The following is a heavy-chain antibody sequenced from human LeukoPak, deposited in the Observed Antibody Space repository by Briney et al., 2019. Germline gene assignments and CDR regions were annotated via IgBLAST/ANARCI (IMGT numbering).Heavy chain of an antibody. Sequence: PSETLSLTCTVSGGSLSSYYWSWIRQPPGKGLEWIGYIYYSGSTNYNPSLKSRVTISIDTSKNQLSLKLSSVTAADTAVYYCARDTWYDSGSDWGQGTLVTVSS. CDR1: GGSLSSYY. CDR2: IYYSGST. J-gene: IGHJ4*02. D-gene: IGHD3-22*01. CDR3: ARDTWYDSGSD. V-gene: IGHV4-59*12.